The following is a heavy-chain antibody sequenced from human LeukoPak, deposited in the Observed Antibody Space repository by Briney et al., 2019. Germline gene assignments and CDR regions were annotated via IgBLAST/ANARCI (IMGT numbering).Heavy chain of an antibody. J-gene: IGHJ4*02. D-gene: IGHD5-18*01. Sequence: GXLRLSXXXSGFTFXSYALSWVRQAPGKGLEWVSGITDSGTGTYYADSVKGRFTISRDNSKNTVYLQMSSLRAEDTAVYYCARTGYNYGTPLNYWGQGTLVTVSS. V-gene: IGHV3-23*01. CDR2: ITDSGTGT. CDR1: GFTFXSYA. CDR3: ARTGYNYGTPLNY.